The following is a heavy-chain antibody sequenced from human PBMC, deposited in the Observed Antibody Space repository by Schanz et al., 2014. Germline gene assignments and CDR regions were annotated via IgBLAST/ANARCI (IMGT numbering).Heavy chain of an antibody. CDR2: ISSRSSHI. V-gene: IGHV3-21*02. CDR1: GFTFSSHS. J-gene: IGHJ4*02. CDR3: VRERTNYGGNSYFLDH. D-gene: IGHD2-21*02. Sequence: EVQLVESGGGLVQPGGSLRLSCTASGFTFSSHSMNWVRQAPGKGLEWVSSISSRSSHIYYADSVKGRFTVSRDNAKNSVYLQMNGLRVEDTAVYYCVRERTNYGGNSYFLDHWGQGTLVTVSS.